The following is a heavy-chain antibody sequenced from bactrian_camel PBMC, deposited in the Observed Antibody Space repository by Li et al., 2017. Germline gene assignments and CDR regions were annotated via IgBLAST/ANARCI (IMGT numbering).Heavy chain of an antibody. D-gene: IGHD6*01. CDR3: KTDSVHYGGSDICPQTRDY. CDR1: GYNSNINC. CDR2: HYPGAGIT. V-gene: IGHV3S40*01. J-gene: IGHJ4*01. Sequence: VQLVESGGGSVQAGGSLRLSCAVAGYNSNINCWGWVRQAAGKGREGVAAHYPGAGITAYADSVKGRFSISRDNNEGTVFLQMNSLKPEDTAMYYCKTDSVHYGGSDICPQTRDYWGQGTQVTV.